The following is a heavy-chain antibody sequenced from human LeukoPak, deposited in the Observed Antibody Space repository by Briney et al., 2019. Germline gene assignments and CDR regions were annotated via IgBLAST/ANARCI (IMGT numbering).Heavy chain of an antibody. J-gene: IGHJ4*02. CDR1: GGSISSSSYY. V-gene: IGHV4-39*01. Sequence: SETLSLTCTVSGGSISSSSYYWGWIRQPPGKGLEWIGSIYYSGGTYYNTSLKSRVTISVDTSKTPFSLKLSSVTAADTAVYYCARDGSYSSGWYVYWGQGTLVTVSS. CDR2: IYYSGGT. CDR3: ARDGSYSSGWYVY. D-gene: IGHD6-19*01.